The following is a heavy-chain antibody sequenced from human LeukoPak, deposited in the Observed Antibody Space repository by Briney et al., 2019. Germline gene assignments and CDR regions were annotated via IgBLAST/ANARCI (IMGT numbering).Heavy chain of an antibody. J-gene: IGHJ4*02. D-gene: IGHD4/OR15-4a*01. V-gene: IGHV4-30-4*01. CDR1: GGSISSGDYY. CDR3: ARELTYADY. Sequence: PSQTLSLTCTVSGGSISSGDYYWSWIRQPPVKGLELIGYIYYSGSTYYNPSLKSRVTMSVDTSKNQFSLKLSPVTAADTAVYYCARELTYADYWGQGTLVTVSS. CDR2: IYYSGST.